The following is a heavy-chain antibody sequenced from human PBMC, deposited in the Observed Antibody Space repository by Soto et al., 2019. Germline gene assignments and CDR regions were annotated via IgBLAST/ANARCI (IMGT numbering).Heavy chain of an antibody. J-gene: IGHJ6*03. Sequence: SETLSLTCAVDGGSFRGFDWSWLRPPPGKGLEWIGEINHSGSTNYNPSLKSRVTISVDTSKNQFSLKLSSVTAADTAVYYCARGAPHYYYYYMDVWGKGTTVTVSS. CDR1: GGSFRGFD. CDR3: ARGAPHYYYYYMDV. V-gene: IGHV4-34*01. CDR2: INHSGST.